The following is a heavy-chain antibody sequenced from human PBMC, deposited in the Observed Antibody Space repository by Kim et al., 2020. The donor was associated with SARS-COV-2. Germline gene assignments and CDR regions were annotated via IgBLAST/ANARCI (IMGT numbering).Heavy chain of an antibody. D-gene: IGHD6-13*01. J-gene: IGHJ5*02. CDR3: ARGTGIAAAGGWFDP. Sequence: ASLKGRFTISGDNAKNSLYLQMNSLRAEDTAVYYCARGTGIAAAGGWFDPWGQGTLVTVSS. V-gene: IGHV3-21*01.